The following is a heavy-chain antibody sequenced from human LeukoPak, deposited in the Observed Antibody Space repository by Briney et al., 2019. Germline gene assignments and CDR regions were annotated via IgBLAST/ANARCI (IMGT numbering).Heavy chain of an antibody. Sequence: GASVKVSCKASGYTFTGYYMHWVRQAPGQGLEWMGWINPNSGDTNYAQKFQGRVTMTRDTSIGTAYMELSRLRSDDTAVYYCARDQGCSSTSCFDFDYWGQGTLVTVSS. CDR2: INPNSGDT. CDR3: ARDQGCSSTSCFDFDY. V-gene: IGHV1-2*02. CDR1: GYTFTGYY. D-gene: IGHD2-2*01. J-gene: IGHJ4*02.